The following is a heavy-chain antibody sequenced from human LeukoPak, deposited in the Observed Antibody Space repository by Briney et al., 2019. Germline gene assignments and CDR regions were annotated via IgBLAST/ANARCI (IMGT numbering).Heavy chain of an antibody. J-gene: IGHJ6*03. V-gene: IGHV3-74*01. CDR2: INSDGSST. CDR1: GFTFSSYW. Sequence: PGGSLRLSCAASGFTFSSYWMHWVRQAPGKGLAWVSRINSDGSSTSYADSVKGRFTISRDNAKNTLYLQMNSLRAEDTAVYYCASATYYYYMDVWGKGTTVTVSS. CDR3: ASATYYYYMDV.